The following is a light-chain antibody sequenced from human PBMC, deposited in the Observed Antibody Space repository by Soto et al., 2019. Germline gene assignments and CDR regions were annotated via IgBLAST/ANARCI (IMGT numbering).Light chain of an antibody. CDR2: ATS. Sequence: VLTQSPGTLSLSPGESATLSCRASQPVDTNYFSWFQQKPGQPPRVLIFATSSRATGAPGRFTGSGSGTDFTLTSSRLEAEDFALYFCQNFTDSPPEYTFGLGTPLEIQ. CDR3: QNFTDSPPEYT. J-gene: IGKJ2*01. CDR1: QPVDTNY. V-gene: IGKV3-20*01.